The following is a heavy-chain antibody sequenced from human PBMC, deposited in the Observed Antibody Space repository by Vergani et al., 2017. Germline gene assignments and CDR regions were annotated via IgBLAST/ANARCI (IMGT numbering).Heavy chain of an antibody. D-gene: IGHD2-2*01. CDR2: IYYSGST. V-gene: IGHV4-31*03. CDR3: ARDRRGYCSSTSCLNYFDY. Sequence: QMQLQESGPGLVKPSQTLSLTCTVSGGSISSGGYYWSWIRQQPGKGLEWIGYIYYSGSTYYNPSLKSRGTISVDTSKNQFSLKLRSVTAADTAVYYCARDRRGYCSSTSCLNYFDYWGQGTLVTVSS. J-gene: IGHJ4*02. CDR1: GGSISSGGYY.